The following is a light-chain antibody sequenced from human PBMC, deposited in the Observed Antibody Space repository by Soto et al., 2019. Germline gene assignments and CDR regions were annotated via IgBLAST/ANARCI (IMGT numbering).Light chain of an antibody. J-gene: IGKJ5*01. V-gene: IGKV3-15*01. CDR1: QSVNRK. Sequence: EIVMTQSPATLSVSPGDRATLSCRASQSVNRKLAWYQQKPGQGPRLLIYDASTRATGIPARFSASGSGTEFTLTISSLQSEDFAVYYCQQRSNWPPFTFGQGTRLEIK. CDR2: DAS. CDR3: QQRSNWPPFT.